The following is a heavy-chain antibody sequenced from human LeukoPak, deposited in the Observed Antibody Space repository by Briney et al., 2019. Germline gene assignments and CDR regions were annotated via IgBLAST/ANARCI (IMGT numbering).Heavy chain of an antibody. CDR3: ARDMESWGPPLDY. D-gene: IGHD7-27*01. Sequence: PGGSLRLSCAASGFTFSNYWMSWVGQAPGKGLEWVANIKQDGSEKNYVNSVKGRFTISRDNAKNSLYLQMNSLRAEDTAVYYCARDMESWGPPLDYWGQGTLVTVSS. V-gene: IGHV3-7*01. CDR1: GFTFSNYW. CDR2: IKQDGSEK. J-gene: IGHJ4*02.